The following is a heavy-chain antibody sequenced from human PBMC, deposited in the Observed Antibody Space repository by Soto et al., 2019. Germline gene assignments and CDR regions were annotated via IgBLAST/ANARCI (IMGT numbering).Heavy chain of an antibody. CDR1: GFTFSRYS. CDR2: ISSTTNYI. Sequence: PVGSLRLSCAASGFTFSRYSMNWVRQAPGKGLEWVSSISSTTNYIYYADSMKGRFTVSRDNAKNSVYLDMNSLSAEDTAVYYCARESEDLTSNFDYWGQGTLVTVSS. J-gene: IGHJ4*02. CDR3: ARESEDLTSNFDY. V-gene: IGHV3-21*01.